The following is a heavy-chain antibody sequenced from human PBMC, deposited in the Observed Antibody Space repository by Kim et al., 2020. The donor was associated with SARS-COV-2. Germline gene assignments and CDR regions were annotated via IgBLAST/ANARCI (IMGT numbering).Heavy chain of an antibody. Sequence: ASVKVSCKASGYTFTSYAMHWVRQAPGQRLEWMGWINAGNGNTKYSQKFQGRVTITRDTSASTAYMELSSLRSEDTAVYYCARCKYRGSYSNWFDPWGQGTLVTVSS. CDR2: INAGNGNT. D-gene: IGHD1-26*01. J-gene: IGHJ5*02. V-gene: IGHV1-3*01. CDR3: ARCKYRGSYSNWFDP. CDR1: GYTFTSYA.